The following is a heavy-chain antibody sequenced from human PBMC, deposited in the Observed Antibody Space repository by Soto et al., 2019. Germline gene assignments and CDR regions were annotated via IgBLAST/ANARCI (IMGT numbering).Heavy chain of an antibody. V-gene: IGHV3-48*02. CDR1: GFSLRGYS. CDR2: ISGTGSSI. D-gene: IGHD4-17*01. J-gene: IGHJ4*02. CDR3: ARGAGYGDYGGY. Sequence: EVQLVESGGGLVQPGGSLRLSCAASGFSLRGYSMSWVRQAPGKGLEWVSYISGTGSSIYADSVKGRFIISRDNAKNSVYLQMNSLGEDDTAVYYCARGAGYGDYGGYWGQGTLVTVSS.